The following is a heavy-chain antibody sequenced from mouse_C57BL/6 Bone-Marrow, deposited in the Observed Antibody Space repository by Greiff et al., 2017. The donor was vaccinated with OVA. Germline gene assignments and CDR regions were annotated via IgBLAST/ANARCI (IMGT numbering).Heavy chain of an antibody. CDR2: IYPGSGNT. V-gene: IGHV1-66*01. D-gene: IGHD6-1*01. Sequence: QVQLQQSGPELVKPGASVKISCKASGYSFTSYYIHWVKQRPGQGLEWIGWIYPGSGNTKYNEKFKGKATLTADKSSSTAYMPLSSLTSEDSAVYYCARSNPSSWYFDVWGTGTTVTVSS. CDR1: GYSFTSYY. J-gene: IGHJ1*03. CDR3: ARSNPSSWYFDV.